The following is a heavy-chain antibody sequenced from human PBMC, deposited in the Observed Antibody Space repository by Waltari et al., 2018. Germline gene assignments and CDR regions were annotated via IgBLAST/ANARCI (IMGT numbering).Heavy chain of an antibody. CDR1: GGTFSSYA. D-gene: IGHD2-21*01. V-gene: IGHV1-69*12. Sequence: QVQLVQSGAEVKKPGSSVKVSCKASGGTFSSYAISWVRQAPGQGLEWRGRSIPIFGTENYAQKFQGRGTITAEESTSTAYMELSSLRSEDTAVYYCARGIVDYYYMDVWGKGTTVTISS. J-gene: IGHJ6*03. CDR3: ARGIVDYYYMDV. CDR2: SIPIFGTE.